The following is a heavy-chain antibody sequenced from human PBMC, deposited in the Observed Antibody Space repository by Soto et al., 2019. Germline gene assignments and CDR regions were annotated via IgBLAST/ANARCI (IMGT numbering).Heavy chain of an antibody. D-gene: IGHD2-8*01. CDR3: ARVRNGYYFDY. J-gene: IGHJ4*02. Sequence: TSETLSLTCTVSGGSISNYYWSWIRQPPGKGLEWIGYIYYSGSTNYNPSLKSRVTISVDTSKNQFSLKLISVTAADTAVYYCARVRNGYYFDYWGQGTLVTVSS. CDR1: GGSISNYY. V-gene: IGHV4-59*01. CDR2: IYYSGST.